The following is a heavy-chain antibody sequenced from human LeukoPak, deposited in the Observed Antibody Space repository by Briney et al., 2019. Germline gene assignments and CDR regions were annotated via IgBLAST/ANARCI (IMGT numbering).Heavy chain of an antibody. V-gene: IGHV4-30-2*03. Sequence: PSQTLSLTCAVSGGSISSGGYSWSWIRQPPGKGLEWIGYIYYSGSTNYNPSLKSRVTISVDTSKNQFSLKLSSVTAADSAVYYCARDGYKFYYYYGMDVWGQGTTVTVSS. CDR1: GGSISSGGYS. CDR3: ARDGYKFYYYYGMDV. D-gene: IGHD5-24*01. CDR2: IYYSGST. J-gene: IGHJ6*02.